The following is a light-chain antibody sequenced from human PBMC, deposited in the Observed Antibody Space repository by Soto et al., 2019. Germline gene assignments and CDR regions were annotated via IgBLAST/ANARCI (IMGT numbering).Light chain of an antibody. CDR3: SSYTSSGTLPYV. V-gene: IGLV2-14*01. Sequence: QSVLTQPASVSGSPGQSVTISCTGTSSDVGGYNYVSWYQQHPGKAPKLMIYDVSNRPSGVSNRFSGSKSGNTASLTISGLQAQDEADYYCSSYTSSGTLPYVFGTGTQLTVL. J-gene: IGLJ1*01. CDR1: SSDVGGYNY. CDR2: DVS.